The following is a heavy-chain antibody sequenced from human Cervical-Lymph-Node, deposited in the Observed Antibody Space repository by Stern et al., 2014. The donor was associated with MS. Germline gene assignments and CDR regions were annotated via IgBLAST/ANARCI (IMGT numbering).Heavy chain of an antibody. V-gene: IGHV2-70*01. J-gene: IGHJ3*02. D-gene: IGHD3-22*01. CDR2: IDWDVAK. CDR3: ARIRYYDSSGFDI. CDR1: GFSLSTSGMC. Sequence: TLKESGPALVKPTQTLTLTCTFSGFSLSTSGMCESWIRQPPGKAPEWLSLIDWDVAKYYTTPLKTRPTILQHTNKNSEGLTITNMDPVDTATYYCARIRYYDSSGFDIWGQGTMVTVSS.